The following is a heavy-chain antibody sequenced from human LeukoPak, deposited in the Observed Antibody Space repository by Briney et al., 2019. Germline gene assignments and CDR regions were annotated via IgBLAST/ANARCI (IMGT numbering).Heavy chain of an antibody. CDR3: ARGGDYYYYGMDV. CDR1: GFTVSSNY. V-gene: IGHV3-53*01. CDR2: IYSGGST. J-gene: IGHJ6*02. Sequence: GGSLRLSCAASGFTVSSNYMSWVRQAPGKGLEWVSVIYSGGSTYYADSVKGRFTISRDNSKNTLYLQVNSLRAEDTAVYYCARGGDYYYYGMDVWGQGTTVTVSS.